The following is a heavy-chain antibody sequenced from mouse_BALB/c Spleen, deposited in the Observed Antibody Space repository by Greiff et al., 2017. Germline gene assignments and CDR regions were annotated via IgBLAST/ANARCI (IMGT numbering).Heavy chain of an antibody. D-gene: IGHD2-1*01. J-gene: IGHJ4*01. CDR2: ISSGGSYT. CDR3: ARDLGIYYGYAMDY. V-gene: IGHV5-9-4*01. CDR1: GFTFSSYA. Sequence: EVKLVESGGGLVKPGGSLKLSCAASGFTFSSYAMSWVRQSPEKRLEWVAEISSGGSYTYYPDTVTGRFTISRDNAKNTLYLEMSSLRSEDTAMYYCARDLGIYYGYAMDYWGQEPQSPSPQ.